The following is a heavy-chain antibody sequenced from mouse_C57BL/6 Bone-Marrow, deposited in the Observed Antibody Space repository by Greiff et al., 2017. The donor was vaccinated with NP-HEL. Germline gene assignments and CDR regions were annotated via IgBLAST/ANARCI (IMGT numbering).Heavy chain of an antibody. D-gene: IGHD2-4*01. CDR2: ISDGGSYP. J-gene: IGHJ2*01. V-gene: IGHV5-4*01. Sequence: EVQGVESGGGLVKPGGSLKLSCAASGFTFSSFAMSWVRQTPEKRLEWVATISDGGSYPSYPDNVKGRFTISRDNAKNNLYLQMSHLKSEDTAMYYCARVSYYDYDGYFDYWGQGTTLTVSS. CDR1: GFTFSSFA. CDR3: ARVSYYDYDGYFDY.